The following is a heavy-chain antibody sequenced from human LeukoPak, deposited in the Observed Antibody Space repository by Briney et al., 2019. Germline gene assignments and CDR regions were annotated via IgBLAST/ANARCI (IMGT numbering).Heavy chain of an antibody. V-gene: IGHV3-23*01. CDR3: AKDRPYITSWYGCSTP. Sequence: GGSLRLSCAASGFTFSSYAMSWVRQAPGKGLEWVSAISGSGGSTYYADSVKGRFTISRDNSKNTLYLQMNSLRAEDTAVYYCAKDRPYITSWYGCSTPWGQGTLVTVSS. D-gene: IGHD3-10*01. CDR2: ISGSGGST. J-gene: IGHJ5*02. CDR1: GFTFSSYA.